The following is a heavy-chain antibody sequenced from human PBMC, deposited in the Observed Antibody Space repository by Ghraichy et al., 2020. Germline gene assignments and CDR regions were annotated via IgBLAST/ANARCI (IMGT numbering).Heavy chain of an antibody. D-gene: IGHD3-3*01. Sequence: GGSLRLSCAASGITVSSSRMSWVRQAPGKGLEWVANIKQDGSEKTYMDSVKGRFAISRDTAKNSLYLQMNSLRAEDTAVYFCVRDATDQNYDFWNGYYSWFDPWGQGTLVTVSS. V-gene: IGHV3-7*01. CDR3: VRDATDQNYDFWNGYYSWFDP. CDR1: GITVSSSR. J-gene: IGHJ5*02. CDR2: IKQDGSEK.